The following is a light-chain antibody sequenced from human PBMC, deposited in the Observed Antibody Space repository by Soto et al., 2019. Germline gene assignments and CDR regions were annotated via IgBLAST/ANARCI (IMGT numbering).Light chain of an antibody. Sequence: QLVLTQPPSVSGAPGQRVTISCTGSSSNIGAGYDVHWYQQLPGTAPKLLIYGNSNRPSGVPDRFSGSKSGTSASLAITGLQADDEADYSCQSYDSSVRGRVFGGGTKLTVL. CDR1: SSNIGAGYD. J-gene: IGLJ3*02. CDR2: GNS. V-gene: IGLV1-40*01. CDR3: QSYDSSVRGRV.